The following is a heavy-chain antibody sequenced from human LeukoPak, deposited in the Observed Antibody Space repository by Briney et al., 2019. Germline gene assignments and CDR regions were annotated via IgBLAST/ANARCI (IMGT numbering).Heavy chain of an antibody. CDR3: ARDPSTGMASGRHDY. D-gene: IGHD5-18*01. J-gene: IGHJ4*02. Sequence: ASVKVSCKASGYTFTSYYMHWVRQAPGQGLEWMGIINPSGGSTSYAQKFQGRVTMTRDTSTSTVYMELSSLRSDDTAVYYCARDPSTGMASGRHDYWGQGTLVTVSS. CDR1: GYTFTSYY. CDR2: INPSGGST. V-gene: IGHV1-46*01.